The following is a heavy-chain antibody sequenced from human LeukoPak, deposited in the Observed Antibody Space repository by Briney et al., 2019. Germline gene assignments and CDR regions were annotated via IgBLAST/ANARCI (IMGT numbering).Heavy chain of an antibody. CDR1: GFAFSSYA. Sequence: GGSLRLSCAASGFAFSSYAMSWVRQAPGKGLEWVSAISGSGGSTYYADSVKGRFTISRDNSKNTLYLQMNSLRAEDTAVYYCAKDLAMSSKRYYYGSGSSGYWGQGTLVTVSS. J-gene: IGHJ4*02. CDR2: ISGSGGST. CDR3: AKDLAMSSKRYYYGSGSSGY. V-gene: IGHV3-23*01. D-gene: IGHD3-10*01.